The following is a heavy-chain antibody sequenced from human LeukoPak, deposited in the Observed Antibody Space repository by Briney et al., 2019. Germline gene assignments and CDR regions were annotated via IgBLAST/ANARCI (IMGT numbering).Heavy chain of an antibody. V-gene: IGHV4-61*01. D-gene: IGHD6-19*01. Sequence: PSETLSLTCTVSGGSVSSGSYYWSWIRQPPGKGLEWIGYIYYSGSTNYNPSLKGRVTISVDTSKNQFSLKLSSVTAADTAVYYCARVIAGAVAGIYWGQGTLVTVSS. J-gene: IGHJ4*02. CDR3: ARVIAGAVAGIY. CDR1: GGSVSSGSYY. CDR2: IYYSGST.